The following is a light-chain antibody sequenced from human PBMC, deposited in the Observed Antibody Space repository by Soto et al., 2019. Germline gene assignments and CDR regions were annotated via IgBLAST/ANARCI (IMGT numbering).Light chain of an antibody. V-gene: IGKV1-39*01. Sequence: DIQMTQSPSSLSASVGDRVTITCRASQSISSYLNWYQQKPGKAPKVLIYAASSLQSGVPSRFSGSGSGTDFTLPISSLQPEDFATYYCQQSYSTLITFGQGTRLEIK. J-gene: IGKJ5*01. CDR2: AAS. CDR1: QSISSY. CDR3: QQSYSTLIT.